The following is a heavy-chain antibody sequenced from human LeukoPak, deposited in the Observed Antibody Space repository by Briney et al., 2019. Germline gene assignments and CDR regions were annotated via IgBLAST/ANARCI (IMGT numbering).Heavy chain of an antibody. Sequence: GESLTISCQSSGYSFPSYWIGWVRQMPGKGLEWMGIIYPGDSDTRYSPSFQGQVTISADKSINTAYLQWSSLKASDTAMYYCARPNGVGATPAFDYWRQGTLVPVSS. CDR1: GYSFPSYW. CDR2: IYPGDSDT. V-gene: IGHV5-51*01. J-gene: IGHJ4*02. D-gene: IGHD1-26*01. CDR3: ARPNGVGATPAFDY.